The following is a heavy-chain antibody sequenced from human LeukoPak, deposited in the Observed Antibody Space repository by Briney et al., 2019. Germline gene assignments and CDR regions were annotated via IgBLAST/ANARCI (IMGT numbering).Heavy chain of an antibody. CDR1: GYTFTVYY. V-gene: IGHV1-2*02. J-gene: IGHJ4*02. D-gene: IGHD4-23*01. Sequence: ASVKVSCKASGYTFTVYYVHWVRRAPGQGLEWMGWISPSSGGTSYAQNFQGRVTMTGDTSISTAYMELSGLRSDDTALYYCARGHTGDNSETYLYWGEGTLVTVSS. CDR3: ARGHTGDNSETYLY. CDR2: ISPSSGGT.